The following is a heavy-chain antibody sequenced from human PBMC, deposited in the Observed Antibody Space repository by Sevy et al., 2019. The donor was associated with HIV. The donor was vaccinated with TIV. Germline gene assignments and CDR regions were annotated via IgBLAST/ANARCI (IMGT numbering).Heavy chain of an antibody. J-gene: IGHJ3*02. V-gene: IGHV4-4*07. CDR1: GGSISSYY. Sequence: SETLSLTCTVSGGSISSYYWSWIRQPAGKGLEWIGRIYTSGSTNYNPSLKSRVTMSVDTSKNQFSLKLSSVTAADTAVYYCARDGEYYDILTGYYLGAFDIWGQGTMVTVSS. CDR3: ARDGEYYDILTGYYLGAFDI. D-gene: IGHD3-9*01. CDR2: IYTSGST.